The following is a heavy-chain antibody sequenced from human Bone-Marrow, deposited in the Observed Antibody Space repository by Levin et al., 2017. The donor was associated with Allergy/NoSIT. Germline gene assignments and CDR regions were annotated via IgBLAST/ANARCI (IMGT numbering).Heavy chain of an antibody. Sequence: GGSLRLSCAASGFTFSSYGMHWVRQAPGKGLEWVAVISYDGSNKYYADSVKGRFTISRDNSKNTLYLQMNSLRAEDTAVYYCAKDHPHNYGMDVWGQGTTVTVSS. CDR2: ISYDGSNK. CDR3: AKDHPHNYGMDV. CDR1: GFTFSSYG. J-gene: IGHJ6*02. V-gene: IGHV3-30*18.